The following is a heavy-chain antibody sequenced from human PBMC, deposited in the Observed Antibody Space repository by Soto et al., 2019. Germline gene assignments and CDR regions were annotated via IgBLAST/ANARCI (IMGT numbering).Heavy chain of an antibody. Sequence: SGGSLRLSCAASGFTFSSYSMNWVRQAPGKGLEWVSSISSSSSYIYYADSVKGRFTISRDNAKNSLYLQMNSLRAEDTAVCYCARVHNYDFWSGYSDNYYYYMEVWGKGTTVTVSS. D-gene: IGHD3-3*01. CDR2: ISSSSSYI. J-gene: IGHJ6*03. CDR3: ARVHNYDFWSGYSDNYYYYMEV. V-gene: IGHV3-21*01. CDR1: GFTFSSYS.